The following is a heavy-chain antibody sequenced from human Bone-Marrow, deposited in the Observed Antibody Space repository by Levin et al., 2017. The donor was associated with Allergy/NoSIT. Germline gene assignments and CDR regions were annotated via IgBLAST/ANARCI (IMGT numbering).Heavy chain of an antibody. Sequence: GGSLRLSCAGSGFIFSNYNMNWVRQAPGKGLEWVSSINSSSGYISYADSVKGRFTISRDNAKNSLYLQMNSLKVEDTAVYYCARATSRGFVVVNWGPGALVTVSS. CDR1: GFIFSNYN. CDR2: INSSSGYI. V-gene: IGHV3-21*01. CDR3: ARATSRGFVVVN. D-gene: IGHD2-21*01. J-gene: IGHJ4*02.